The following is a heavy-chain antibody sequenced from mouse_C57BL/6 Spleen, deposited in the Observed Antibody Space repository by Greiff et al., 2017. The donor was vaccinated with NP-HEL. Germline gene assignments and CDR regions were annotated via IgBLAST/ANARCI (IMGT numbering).Heavy chain of an antibody. CDR2: IHPNSGST. J-gene: IGHJ4*01. V-gene: IGHV1-64*01. Sequence: VQLQQSGAELVKPGASVKLSCKASGYTFTSYWMHWVKQRPGQGLEWIGMIHPNSGSTNYNEKFKSKATLTVDKSSSTAYMQLSSLTSEDSAVYYCARDDTYYAMDYWGQGTSVTVSS. D-gene: IGHD2-12*01. CDR1: GYTFTSYW. CDR3: ARDDTYYAMDY.